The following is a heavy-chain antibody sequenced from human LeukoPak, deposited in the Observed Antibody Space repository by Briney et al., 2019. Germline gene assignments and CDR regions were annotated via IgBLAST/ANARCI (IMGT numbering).Heavy chain of an antibody. Sequence: KPGGSLRLSCAASGFTFSSYSMNWIRQAPGKGLEWVSSIDTSSYIYYADSAKGRFTISRDNAKNSLYLQMHGLRAEDTAVYYCAREHTHYYYMDVWGKGTTVTVSS. CDR3: AREHTHYYYMDV. J-gene: IGHJ6*03. CDR1: GFTFSSYS. CDR2: IDTSSYI. D-gene: IGHD2-2*02. V-gene: IGHV3-21*01.